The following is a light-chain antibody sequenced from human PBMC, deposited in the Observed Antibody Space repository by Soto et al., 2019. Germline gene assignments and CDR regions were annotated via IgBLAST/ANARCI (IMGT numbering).Light chain of an antibody. V-gene: IGKV4-1*01. CDR1: QSVLSNSNNKNY. CDR2: WAS. Sequence: DIVMTQSPDSLAVSLGGRSTINCKSSQSVLSNSNNKNYLAWYQQKPGQPPKMLLYWASTRASGVTDRFSGSGSGTDSTLTITSLQAEDVAHYYCQQYYGSPYTFGQGTKLEI. CDR3: QQYYGSPYT. J-gene: IGKJ2*01.